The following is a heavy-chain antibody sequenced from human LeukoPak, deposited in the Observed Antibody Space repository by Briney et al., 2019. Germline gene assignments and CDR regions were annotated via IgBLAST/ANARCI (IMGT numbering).Heavy chain of an antibody. CDR2: IHPNGRDT. CDR3: SGHYGPGPV. Sequence: EASVKVSCKASGYSFTDHHILWVRQAPGQGLEWMGWIHPNGRDTKYAQKFQGRMTMTTDTSITTAYMELNRVTSDDTAIYYCSGHYGPGPVWGQGTLVTASS. J-gene: IGHJ4*02. D-gene: IGHD3-10*01. V-gene: IGHV1-2*02. CDR1: GYSFTDHH.